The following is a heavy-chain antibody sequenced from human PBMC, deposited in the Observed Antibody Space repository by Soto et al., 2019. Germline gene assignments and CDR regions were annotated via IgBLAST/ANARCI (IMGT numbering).Heavy chain of an antibody. CDR2: ISDGGERT. J-gene: IGHJ6*02. D-gene: IGHD3-3*01. Sequence: EVQLLESGGDLVQPGGSLRLSCVASGFTFSDYVMSWVRQVPGKGLEWVSSISDGGERTDYRDSVRGRFTISRDNAKFMLHRQMNSLRVDDTAIYFGARDRSTDFGLDVWGQGTTVTVSS. CDR1: GFTFSDYV. CDR3: ARDRSTDFGLDV. V-gene: IGHV3-23*01.